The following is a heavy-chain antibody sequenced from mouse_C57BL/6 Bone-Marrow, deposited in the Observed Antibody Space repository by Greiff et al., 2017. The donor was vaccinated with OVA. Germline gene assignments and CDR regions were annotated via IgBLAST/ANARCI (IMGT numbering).Heavy chain of an antibody. CDR2: IYPRSGNT. V-gene: IGHV1-81*01. D-gene: IGHD1-1*01. Sequence: AQLQQSGAELARPGASVKLSCKASGYTFTSYGISWVKQRTGQGLEWIGEIYPRSGNTYYNEKFKGKATLTADKSSSTAYMELRSLTSEDSAVYFCARRDYYYGSSPWFAYWGQGTLVTVSA. J-gene: IGHJ3*01. CDR3: ARRDYYYGSSPWFAY. CDR1: GYTFTSYG.